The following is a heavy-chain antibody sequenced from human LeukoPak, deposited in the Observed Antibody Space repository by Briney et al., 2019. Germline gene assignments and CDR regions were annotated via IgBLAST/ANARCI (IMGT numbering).Heavy chain of an antibody. Sequence: GGSLRLSCATSGFIFSNYAVNWVRQAPGKGLEWVSYISSSGSTIYYADSVKGRFTISRDNAKNSLYLQMNSLRAEDTAVYYCAELGITTIGGVWGKGTTVTISS. V-gene: IGHV3-48*03. J-gene: IGHJ6*04. CDR3: AELGITTIGGV. CDR1: GFIFSNYA. D-gene: IGHD3-10*02. CDR2: ISSSGSTI.